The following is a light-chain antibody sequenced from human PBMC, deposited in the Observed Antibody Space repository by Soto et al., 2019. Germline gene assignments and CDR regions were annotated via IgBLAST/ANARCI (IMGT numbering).Light chain of an antibody. Sequence: AIQMTQSPSSLSASVGDRVTITCRASQDIRNHLAWYQQKPGTAPKVLIPAASSLQTGVPSRFSGSGSGTDLTLTISSLQPEDFATYYCLQDFNFPFTFGQGTKLEVK. CDR2: AAS. CDR3: LQDFNFPFT. J-gene: IGKJ2*01. CDR1: QDIRNH. V-gene: IGKV1-6*01.